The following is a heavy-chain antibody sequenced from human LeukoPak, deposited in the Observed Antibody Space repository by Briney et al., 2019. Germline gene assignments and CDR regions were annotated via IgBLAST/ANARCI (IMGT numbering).Heavy chain of an antibody. J-gene: IGHJ5*02. CDR3: ARVQYQLLFEGNWFDP. CDR2: INPNSGDT. CDR1: GYTFTSYY. D-gene: IGHD2-2*01. Sequence: GASVKVSCKASGYTFTSYYIHWVRQAPGQGLEWMGWINPNSGDTHYAQKFQGRVTMTRDTSITTAYMDLNSLISDDTAVYYCARVQYQLLFEGNWFDPWGQGTLVTVSS. V-gene: IGHV1-2*02.